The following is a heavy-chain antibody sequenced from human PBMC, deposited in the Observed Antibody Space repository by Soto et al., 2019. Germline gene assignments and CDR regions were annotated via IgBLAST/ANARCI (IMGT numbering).Heavy chain of an antibody. CDR1: GGSINSDDHY. J-gene: IGHJ5*02. V-gene: IGHV4-30-4*01. CDR3: ARQRRGGYWFAP. Sequence: QVQVQESGPGLVKPSQTLSLTCSVSGGSINSDDHYWTWIRQPPGKGLEWMGAIYYSGTTNYNPSLKSRITVSIDTSKNQFTLNLTSVTAADTALYHCARQRRGGYWFAPWGQGPPVTVSS. CDR2: IYYSGTT.